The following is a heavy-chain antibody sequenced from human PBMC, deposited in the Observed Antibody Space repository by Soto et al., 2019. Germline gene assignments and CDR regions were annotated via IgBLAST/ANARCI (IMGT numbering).Heavy chain of an antibody. Sequence: SETLSLTCTVSGGSISSSSYYWGWIRQPTGEGLEWIGSTYYSGSTYYNPSLKSRVTISVATSKNQFSLKLSSVTAADTAVYYCARYYDYWGQGTLVTVSS. CDR2: TYYSGST. CDR3: ARYYDY. J-gene: IGHJ4*02. V-gene: IGHV4-39*01. CDR1: GGSISSSSYY.